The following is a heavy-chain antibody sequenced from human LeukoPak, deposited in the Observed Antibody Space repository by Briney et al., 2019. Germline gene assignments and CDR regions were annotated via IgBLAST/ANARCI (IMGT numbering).Heavy chain of an antibody. D-gene: IGHD3-22*01. Sequence: SETLSLTCAVYGGSFSGYYWSWIRQPPGKGLEWIGSIYYSGSTYYNPSLKSRVTISVDTSKNQFSLKLSSVTAADTAVYYCARERYYYDSSGLLLSYYYYYYMDVWGKGTTVTVSS. CDR3: ARERYYYDSSGLLLSYYYYYYMDV. CDR1: GGSFSGYY. J-gene: IGHJ6*03. V-gene: IGHV4-34*01. CDR2: IYYSGST.